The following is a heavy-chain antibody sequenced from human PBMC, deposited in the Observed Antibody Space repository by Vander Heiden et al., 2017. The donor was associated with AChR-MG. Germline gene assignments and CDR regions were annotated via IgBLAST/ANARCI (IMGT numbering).Heavy chain of an antibody. J-gene: IGHJ6*02. V-gene: IGHV1-2*02. CDR2: INPNSGGT. CDR3: ARAAAAGMYYYGMDV. D-gene: IGHD6-13*01. Sequence: QVQLVQSGAELKKPGASVKVSCKASGYPFTGYYMHWVRQAPGQGLEWMGWINPNSGGTNYAQKFQGRVTMTRDTSISTAYMELSRLRSDDTAVYYCARAAAAGMYYYGMDVWGQGTTVTVSS. CDR1: GYPFTGYY.